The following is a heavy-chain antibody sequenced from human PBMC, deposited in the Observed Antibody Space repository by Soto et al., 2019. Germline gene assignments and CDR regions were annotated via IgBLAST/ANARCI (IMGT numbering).Heavy chain of an antibody. D-gene: IGHD3-22*01. V-gene: IGHV1-18*04. CDR1: GYTFTSYG. J-gene: IGHJ6*02. CDR2: IGAYNGNT. Sequence: ASVKVSCKASGYTFTSYGISWVRQAPGQGLEWMGWIGAYNGNTNYAQKLQGRVTMTTDTSTSTAYMELRSLRSGDTAVYYCATGPPYYYDRGYYYGMDVWGQGTTVTVSS. CDR3: ATGPPYYYDRGYYYGMDV.